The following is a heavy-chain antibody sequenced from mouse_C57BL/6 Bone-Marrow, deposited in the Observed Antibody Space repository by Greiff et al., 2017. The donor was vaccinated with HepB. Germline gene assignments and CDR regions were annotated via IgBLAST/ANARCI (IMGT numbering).Heavy chain of an antibody. CDR3: ADPDGSPHWYFDV. J-gene: IGHJ1*03. V-gene: IGHV1-54*01. D-gene: IGHD1-1*01. CDR1: GYAFTNYL. Sequence: VQVVESGAELVRPGTSVKVSCKASGYAFTNYLIEWVKQRPGQGLEWIGVINPGSGGTNYNEKFKGKATLTADKSSSPAYMQLSSLTSEASAVYFWADPDGSPHWYFDVWAQGPRSPSPQ. CDR2: INPGSGGT.